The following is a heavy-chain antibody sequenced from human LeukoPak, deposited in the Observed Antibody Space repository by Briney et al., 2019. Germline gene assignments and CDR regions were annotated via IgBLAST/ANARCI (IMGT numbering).Heavy chain of an antibody. CDR1: GYTFTGYY. V-gene: IGHV1-2*02. Sequence: GASVKVSCKASGYTFTGYYMHWVRQAPGQGLEWMGWINPNSGGTNYAQKFQGRVTMTRDTSISTAYMELSRLRSDDTAVYYCASAGSGYVGYYYYYMDVWGKGTTVTISS. D-gene: IGHD5-12*01. CDR3: ASAGSGYVGYYYYYMDV. CDR2: INPNSGGT. J-gene: IGHJ6*03.